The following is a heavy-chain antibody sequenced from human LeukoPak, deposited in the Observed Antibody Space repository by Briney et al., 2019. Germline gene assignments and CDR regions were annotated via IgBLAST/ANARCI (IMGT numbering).Heavy chain of an antibody. CDR2: INPSGGST. CDR3: AAGRAYYYDSSGYSLLGENWFAP. V-gene: IGHV1-46*01. D-gene: IGHD3-22*01. CDR1: GYTFTSYY. J-gene: IGHJ5*02. Sequence: GASVKVSCKASGYTFTSYYMHWVRQAPGQGLEWMGIINPSGGSTSYAQKFQGRVTMTRDTSTSTAYMELSSLRSEDTAVYYCAAGRAYYYDSSGYSLLGENWFAPGGQETRVTVSS.